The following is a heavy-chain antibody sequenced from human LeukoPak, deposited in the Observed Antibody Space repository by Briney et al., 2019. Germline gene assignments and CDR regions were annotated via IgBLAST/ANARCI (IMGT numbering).Heavy chain of an antibody. Sequence: GGSLRLSCVASGFTFTNYWMNWVRQAPGKGLEWVGRIKSKTDGGTTDYGAPVKGRFTISRDDSKKTLYLQMNSLKTEDTAVYFCPTIQRLTAAADKWGQGTLVTVS. V-gene: IGHV3-15*07. CDR2: IKSKTDGGTT. D-gene: IGHD6-13*01. J-gene: IGHJ4*02. CDR3: PTIQRLTAAADK. CDR1: GFTFTNYW.